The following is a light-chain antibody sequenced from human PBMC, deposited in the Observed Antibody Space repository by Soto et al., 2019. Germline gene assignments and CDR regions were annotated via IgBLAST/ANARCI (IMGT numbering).Light chain of an antibody. CDR1: HSVTTN. V-gene: IGKV3-15*01. J-gene: IGKJ1*01. Sequence: EGVMTQSPATLSLSPGDRAILSCRASHSVTTNLAWYQQRPGQPPRLLIYDASTRASDVPGRFSGSGSGREFTLTISSLQSEDFAIYSCHQYTSWPWRFGQGTKGEI. CDR3: HQYTSWPWR. CDR2: DAS.